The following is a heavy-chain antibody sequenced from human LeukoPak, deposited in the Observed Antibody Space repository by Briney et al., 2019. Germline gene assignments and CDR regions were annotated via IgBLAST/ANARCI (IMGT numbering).Heavy chain of an antibody. V-gene: IGHV3-7*03. CDR2: INHNGNVN. CDR3: ARGGGLDV. Sequence: GGSLSLSCAASGFTFSSSAMSWVRQAPGKGLEWVASINHNGNVNYYVDSVKGRFTISRDNAKNSLYLQMSNLRAEDTAVYFCARGGGLDVWGQGATVTVSS. CDR1: GFTFSSSA. J-gene: IGHJ6*02. D-gene: IGHD3-16*01.